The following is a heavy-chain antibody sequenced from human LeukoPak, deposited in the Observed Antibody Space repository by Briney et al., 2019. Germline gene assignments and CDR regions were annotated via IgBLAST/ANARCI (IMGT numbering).Heavy chain of an antibody. V-gene: IGHV3-23*01. J-gene: IGHJ6*02. CDR3: AKGRGSNYYYYYGMDV. CDR1: GFTFSSFA. Sequence: SGGSLSLSCAASGFTFSSFAMSWVRQGPGKGLEWVSAISGSGGSTYYADSVKGRFTISRDNSQNTLYLQMNSLRAEDTAVYYCAKGRGSNYYYYYGMDVWGQGTTVTVSS. CDR2: ISGSGGST. D-gene: IGHD2-15*01.